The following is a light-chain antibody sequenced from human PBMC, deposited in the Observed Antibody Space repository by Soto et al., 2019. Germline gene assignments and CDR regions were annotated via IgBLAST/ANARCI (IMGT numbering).Light chain of an antibody. CDR3: QQYGGSPWT. CDR1: QSLSSGH. CDR2: DAS. Sequence: EIVLTQCPCTLTLAPGAMATLSCRASQSLSSGHLVWFQHKPGQPPRLLIFDASRRATGIPDRFSGSGSGTDFSLTISRLEPEDFAVYYCQQYGGSPWTFGQGTKVDIK. J-gene: IGKJ1*01. V-gene: IGKV3-20*01.